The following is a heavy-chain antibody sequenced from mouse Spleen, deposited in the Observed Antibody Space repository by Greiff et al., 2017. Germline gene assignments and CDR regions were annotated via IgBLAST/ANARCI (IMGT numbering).Heavy chain of an antibody. CDR1: GYTFTDYY. J-gene: IGHJ4*01. CDR2: LNPNNGGT. CDR3: ARRGDGNYVYYAMDY. D-gene: IGHD2-1*01. V-gene: IGHV1-26*01. Sequence: EVQLQQSGPELVKPGASVKISCKASGYTFTDYYMNWVKQSHGKSLEWIGDLNPNNGGTSYNQKFKGKATLTVDKSSSTAYMELRSLTSEDSAVYYCARRGDGNYVYYAMDYWGQGTAVTVSS.